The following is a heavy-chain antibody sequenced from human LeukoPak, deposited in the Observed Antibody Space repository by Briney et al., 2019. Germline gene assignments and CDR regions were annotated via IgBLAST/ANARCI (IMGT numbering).Heavy chain of an antibody. D-gene: IGHD2-2*01. Sequence: SETLSLTCTVSGGSISSYYWSWIRQPPGKGLEWIGEINHSGSTNYNPSLKSRVTISVDTSKNQFSLKLSSVTAADTAVYYCARRSGYVVVVPAAINWFDPWGQGTLVTVSS. J-gene: IGHJ5*02. CDR3: ARRSGYVVVVPAAINWFDP. CDR2: INHSGST. CDR1: GGSISSYY. V-gene: IGHV4-34*01.